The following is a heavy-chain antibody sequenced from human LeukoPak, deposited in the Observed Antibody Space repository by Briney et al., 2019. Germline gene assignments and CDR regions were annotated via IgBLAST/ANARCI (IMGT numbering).Heavy chain of an antibody. CDR1: GFTFSSYS. CDR2: LHSDGTST. Sequence: GGSLRLSCAASGFTFSSYSMNWVRQAPGKGLVWVSRLHSDGTSTSYADSVRGRFTISRDNARNTLYLQMNTLRAEDTAVYYCARSGWPYYFDYWGQGTLVTVSS. J-gene: IGHJ4*02. CDR3: ARSGWPYYFDY. V-gene: IGHV3-74*01. D-gene: IGHD6-25*01.